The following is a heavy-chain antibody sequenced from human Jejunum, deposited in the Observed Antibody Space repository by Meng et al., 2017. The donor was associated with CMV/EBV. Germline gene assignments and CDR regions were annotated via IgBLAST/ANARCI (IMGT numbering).Heavy chain of an antibody. CDR1: GYTFNTYG. CDR2: ISGYNGDT. Sequence: QVQLVQSGAEVKEPGXSVKIFCKTSGYTFNTYGVTWVRQAPGQGLEWMGWISGYNGDTNYAQNFQGRVTMTTDTSTSTAYMELRSLRSDDTAVYYCARDKSDPGREGFYYWAQGTLVTVSS. J-gene: IGHJ4*02. CDR3: ARDKSDPGREGFYY. V-gene: IGHV1-18*01.